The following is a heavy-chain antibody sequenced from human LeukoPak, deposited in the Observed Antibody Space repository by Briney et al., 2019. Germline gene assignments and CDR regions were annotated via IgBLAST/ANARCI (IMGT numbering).Heavy chain of an antibody. Sequence: SETLSLTCTVSGGSISSYYWSWIRQPAGKGLEWIGRIYTSGSTNYNPSLKSRVTMSVDTSKNQSSLKLSSVTAADTAVYYCARVGAVAGREDYFDYWGQGTLVTVPS. CDR2: IYTSGST. V-gene: IGHV4-4*07. CDR1: GGSISSYY. D-gene: IGHD6-19*01. J-gene: IGHJ4*02. CDR3: ARVGAVAGREDYFDY.